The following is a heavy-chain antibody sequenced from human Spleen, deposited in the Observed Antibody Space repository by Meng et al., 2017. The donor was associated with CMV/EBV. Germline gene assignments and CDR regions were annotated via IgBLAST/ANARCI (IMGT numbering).Heavy chain of an antibody. D-gene: IGHD3-3*01. J-gene: IGHJ4*02. V-gene: IGHV4-34*01. Sequence: GSFSGYYCSWIRQPPGKGLEWIGEINHSGSTNYNPSLKSRVTISVDTSKNQFSLKLSSVTAADTAVYYCARAVGFWSGYYTPRFDYWGQGTLVTVSS. CDR3: ARAVGFWSGYYTPRFDY. CDR2: INHSGST. CDR1: GSFSGYY.